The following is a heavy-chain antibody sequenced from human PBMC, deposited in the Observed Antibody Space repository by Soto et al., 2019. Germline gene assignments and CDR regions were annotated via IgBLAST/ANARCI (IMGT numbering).Heavy chain of an antibody. V-gene: IGHV4-31*03. CDR2: IYYSGST. CDR3: AMSPEATVTEFDF. J-gene: IGHJ4*02. D-gene: IGHD4-17*01. Sequence: QVQLQESGPGLVKPSQTLSLTCTVSGGSISSGGYYWSWIRQRPGKGLEWIGYIYYSGSTYYNPSLKRRVTISVDTSKNQFSLKLSSVTAADTAVYYCAMSPEATVTEFDFWGLGTLVTVSS. CDR1: GGSISSGGYY.